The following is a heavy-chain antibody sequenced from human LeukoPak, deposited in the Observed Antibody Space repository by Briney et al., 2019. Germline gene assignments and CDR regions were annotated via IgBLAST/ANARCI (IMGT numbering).Heavy chain of an antibody. CDR2: ISAHNGNI. V-gene: IGHV1-18*01. CDR1: GYTFTSYG. J-gene: IGHJ4*02. D-gene: IGHD3-22*01. Sequence: ASVKVSCKASGYTFTSYGISWVRQAPGQGLEWMGWISAHNGNINYAQKLQGRVTMTKDTSTNTAYMELRSLTSDDTAVYYCARGGETYYYDSSGYYLLDYWGQGTLVTVSS. CDR3: ARGGETYYYDSSGYYLLDY.